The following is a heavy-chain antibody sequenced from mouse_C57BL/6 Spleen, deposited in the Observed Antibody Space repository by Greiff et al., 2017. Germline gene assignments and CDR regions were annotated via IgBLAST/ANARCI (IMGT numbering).Heavy chain of an antibody. V-gene: IGHV1-54*01. CDR3: ARSPYGSQYFDY. CDR1: GYAFTNYL. CDR2: INPGSGGT. D-gene: IGHD1-1*01. Sequence: QVQLQQSGAELVRPGTSVKVSCKASGYAFTNYLIEWVKQRPGQGLEWIGVINPGSGGTNYNEKFKGKGTLTADKSSSTAYMQLSSLTSEDSAVYFCARSPYGSQYFDYWGQGTTLTVSS. J-gene: IGHJ2*01.